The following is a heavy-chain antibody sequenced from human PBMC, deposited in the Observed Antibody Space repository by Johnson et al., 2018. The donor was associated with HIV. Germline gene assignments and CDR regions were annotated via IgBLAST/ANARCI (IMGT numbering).Heavy chain of an antibody. CDR1: GFTFDDYA. D-gene: IGHD3-3*01. J-gene: IGHJ3*02. CDR2: IWFDGSNK. CDR3: AKEAYNEGVVGFDI. V-gene: IGHV3-30*18. Sequence: QVQLVESGGGLVQPGRSLRLSCAASGFTFDDYAMHWVRQVPGKGLEWVAVIWFDGSNKYYADSVKGRFTISRDNSKNTLYLQMTSLRAEDTAVYYCAKEAYNEGVVGFDIWGQGTMVTVSS.